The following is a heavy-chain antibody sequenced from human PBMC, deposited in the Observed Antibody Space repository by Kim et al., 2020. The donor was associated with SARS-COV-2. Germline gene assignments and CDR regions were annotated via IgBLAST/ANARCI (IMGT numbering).Heavy chain of an antibody. CDR3: ARNSERSRSCPDVFDC. CDR1: GFTFSGYW. CDR2: IKQDGSDK. V-gene: IGHV3-7*01. Sequence: GGSLRLSCTASGFTFSGYWMSWVRQAPGKGLEWVANIKQDGSDKYYVDSVKGRFTISRDNAKNSVYLQMNSLRGEDTAVYYCARNSERSRSCPDVFDCWGQGGLVSVSP. D-gene: IGHD1-26*01. J-gene: IGHJ4*02.